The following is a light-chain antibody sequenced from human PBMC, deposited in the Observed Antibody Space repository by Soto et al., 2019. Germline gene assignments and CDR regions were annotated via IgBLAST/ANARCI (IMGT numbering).Light chain of an antibody. J-gene: IGKJ1*01. CDR3: QQYGSLSWT. CDR1: QSVSSNY. V-gene: IGKV3-20*01. Sequence: DMVLTQSPGTLSLSPGERATLSCRASQSVSSNYLAWYQQKPGQAPRLLIHGASTRATGVPDRFSGSGSGTDFTLTISRLEPEDFAVYHCQQYGSLSWTFGQGTKVEIK. CDR2: GAS.